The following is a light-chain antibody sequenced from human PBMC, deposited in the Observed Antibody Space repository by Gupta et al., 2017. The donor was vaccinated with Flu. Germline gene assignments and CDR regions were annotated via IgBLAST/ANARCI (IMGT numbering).Light chain of an antibody. CDR1: QTASTW. CDR2: RAS. J-gene: IGKJ2*01. CDR3: QQYNNYSPYT. Sequence: IQLTQSPSTLSASVGDRVTITCRASQTASTWLAWYQQKPGKAPKLLIYRASSLASGVPSRFSGSGSGTEFILTISSLQPDDSATYYCQQYNNYSPYTFGQWTKVEIK. V-gene: IGKV1-5*03.